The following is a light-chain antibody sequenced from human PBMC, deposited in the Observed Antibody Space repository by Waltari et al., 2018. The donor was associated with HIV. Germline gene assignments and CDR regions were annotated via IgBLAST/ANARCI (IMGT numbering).Light chain of an antibody. CDR3: QQYNTWPET. CDR1: QSVSSN. Sequence: DIVMTQSPGTLSVSTGERATLSCKASQSVSSNVAWYQQKPGQVPTLLIYGASIRATGVPATFSGIGCGTEFTLTISSLQSEDFAVYFCQQYNTWPETFGQGTKVEIK. J-gene: IGKJ1*01. V-gene: IGKV3-15*01. CDR2: GAS.